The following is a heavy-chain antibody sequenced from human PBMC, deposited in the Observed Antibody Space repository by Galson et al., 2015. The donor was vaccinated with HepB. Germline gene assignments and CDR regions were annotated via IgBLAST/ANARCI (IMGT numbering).Heavy chain of an antibody. CDR2: ISGSGGIT. J-gene: IGHJ4*02. CDR1: GFTFSSYA. CDR3: AKERGCYYRPFDY. D-gene: IGHD1-26*01. V-gene: IGHV3-23*01. Sequence: SLRLSCAASGFTFSSYAMSWVRQAPGKVLEWVSGISGSGGITYYADSAKGRFTISRENSTNTLYLQMNSLRAEDTAVYYCAKERGCYYRPFDYWGQGTLVTVSS.